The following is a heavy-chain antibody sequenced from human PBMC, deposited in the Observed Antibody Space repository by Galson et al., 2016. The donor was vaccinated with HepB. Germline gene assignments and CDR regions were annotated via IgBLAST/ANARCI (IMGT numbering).Heavy chain of an antibody. J-gene: IGHJ4*02. V-gene: IGHV1-2*02. Sequence: SVKVSCKASGCTFTDYYIHWVRQAPGQGLEWIGWVNPNTGDTNSAQKFQGRVTVTRDTSISTAYMELRRLTSDDTAVYSCARETLNRGYGPNLDSWGQGTLVTVSS. CDR2: VNPNTGDT. CDR3: ARETLNRGYGPNLDS. D-gene: IGHD5-12*01. CDR1: GCTFTDYY.